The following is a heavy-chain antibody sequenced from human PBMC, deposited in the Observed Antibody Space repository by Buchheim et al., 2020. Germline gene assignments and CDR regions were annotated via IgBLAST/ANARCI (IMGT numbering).Heavy chain of an antibody. CDR3: ARTFPFDY. CDR2: VNAGNGNT. CDR1: GYSFISLA. D-gene: IGHD3-3*02. V-gene: IGHV1-3*01. Sequence: QVQLVQSGAEVRKPGASVKISCKASGYSFISLAIHWVRQAPGQGLEWMGWVNAGNGNTGYSQNFQGRVSITADKTASTAYMELKSLTSEDTAVYYCARTFPFDYWGQGTL. J-gene: IGHJ4*02.